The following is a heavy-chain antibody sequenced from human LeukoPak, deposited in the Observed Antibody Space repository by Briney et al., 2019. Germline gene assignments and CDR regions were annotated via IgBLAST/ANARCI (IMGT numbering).Heavy chain of an antibody. CDR1: GGSFSGYY. Sequence: SETLSLTCAVYGGSFSGYYWSWIRQPPGKRLEWIGEINHSGSTNYNPSLKSRDTISVDTSKNQFSLKLSSVTAADRAVYYCARGRRNDYWGQGTLVTVSS. J-gene: IGHJ4*02. V-gene: IGHV4-34*01. CDR2: INHSGST. CDR3: ARGRRNDY.